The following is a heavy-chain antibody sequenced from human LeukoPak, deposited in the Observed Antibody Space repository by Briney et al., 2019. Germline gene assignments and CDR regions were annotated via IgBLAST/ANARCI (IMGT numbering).Heavy chain of an antibody. CDR1: GGSFSGYY. Sequence: SETLSLTCAVYGGSFSGYYWSWIRQPPGKGLEWIGEINHSGSTNYNPSLKSRVTISVDTSKNQFSLKLSSVTAADTAVYYCAGTLIRGYSYGFFFDYWDQGTLVTVSS. CDR2: INHSGST. V-gene: IGHV4-34*01. CDR3: AGTLIRGYSYGFFFDY. D-gene: IGHD5-18*01. J-gene: IGHJ4*02.